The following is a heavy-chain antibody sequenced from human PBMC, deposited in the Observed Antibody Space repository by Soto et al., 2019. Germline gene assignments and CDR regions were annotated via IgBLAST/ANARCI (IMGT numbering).Heavy chain of an antibody. Sequence: QVQLVESGGGVVQPGRSLRLSCAASGFTFSSYGMHWVRQAPGKGLEWVAVISYDGSNKYYADSVKGRFTISRDNSKNTLYLQMNSLRAEDTAVYYCAKGRLPAAMRGLYMDVWGKGTTVTVSS. D-gene: IGHD2-2*01. CDR2: ISYDGSNK. J-gene: IGHJ6*03. V-gene: IGHV3-30*18. CDR3: AKGRLPAAMRGLYMDV. CDR1: GFTFSSYG.